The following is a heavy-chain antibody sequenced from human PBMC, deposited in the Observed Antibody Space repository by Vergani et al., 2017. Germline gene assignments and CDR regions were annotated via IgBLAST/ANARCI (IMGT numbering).Heavy chain of an antibody. V-gene: IGHV3-30*03. CDR2: ISYDGSNK. CDR3: ARGGYGSGSYTTRNFYYYYGMDV. Sequence: QVQLVESGGGVVQPGRSLRLSCAASGFTFSSYGMHWVRQAPGKGLEWVAVISYDGSNKYYADSVKGRFTISRDNSKNTLYLQMNSLRAEDTAVYYCARGGYGSGSYTTRNFYYYYGMDVWGQGTTVTVSS. D-gene: IGHD3-10*01. J-gene: IGHJ6*02. CDR1: GFTFSSYG.